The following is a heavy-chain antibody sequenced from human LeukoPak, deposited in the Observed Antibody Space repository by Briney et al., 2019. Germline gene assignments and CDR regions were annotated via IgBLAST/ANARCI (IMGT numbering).Heavy chain of an antibody. CDR3: AKGDGSGSFLIDY. D-gene: IGHD3-10*01. Sequence: GGPLRLSCAASGFTVSSNRMSWVPQPPGRGLEWVSFISSDGSRKYYGDSVEGRFTVSRDNSMHTLYLQVDTLRAEDTAMYYCAKGDGSGSFLIDYWGQGTLVTVSS. CDR2: ISSDGSRK. CDR1: GFTVSSNR. V-gene: IGHV3-30*18. J-gene: IGHJ4*02.